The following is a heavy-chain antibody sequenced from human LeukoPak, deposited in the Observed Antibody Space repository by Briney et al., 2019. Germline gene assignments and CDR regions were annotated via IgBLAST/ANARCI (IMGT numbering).Heavy chain of an antibody. CDR2: ISSSGSTI. Sequence: GGSLRLSCAASGFTFSSYEMNWVRQAPGKGLEWVSYISSSGSTIYYADPVKGRFTISRDNAKNSLYLQMNSLRAEDTAVYYCAELGITMIGGVWGKGTTVTISS. V-gene: IGHV3-48*03. CDR1: GFTFSSYE. D-gene: IGHD3-10*02. J-gene: IGHJ6*04. CDR3: AELGITMIGGV.